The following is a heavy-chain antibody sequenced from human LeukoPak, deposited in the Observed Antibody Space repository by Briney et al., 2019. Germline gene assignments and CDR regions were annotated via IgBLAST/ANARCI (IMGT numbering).Heavy chain of an antibody. CDR3: ASYGSGSTDAFDI. CDR1: GFTVSSNY. D-gene: IGHD3-10*01. J-gene: IGHJ3*02. CDR2: IYSGGST. V-gene: IGHV3-53*01. Sequence: GGSLRLSCAASGFTVSSNYMSWVRQAPGRGLDWVSFIYSGGSTYYADSVKGRFTISRDNSKNTLYLQMNSLSAEDTAVYYCASYGSGSTDAFDIWGQGTMVTVSS.